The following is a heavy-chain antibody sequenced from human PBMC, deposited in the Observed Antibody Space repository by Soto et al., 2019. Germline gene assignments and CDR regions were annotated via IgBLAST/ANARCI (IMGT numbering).Heavy chain of an antibody. CDR1: GFTFSSYS. V-gene: IGHV3-21*01. CDR2: ISSSSSYI. CDR3: ARDLYGDYEGWFDP. J-gene: IGHJ5*02. D-gene: IGHD4-17*01. Sequence: EVQLVESGGGLVKPGGSLRLSCAASGFTFSSYSMNWVRQAPGKGLEWVSSISSSSSYIYYADSVKGRFTISSDNAKNSLYLQMNSLGAEDTAVDYCARDLYGDYEGWFDPWGRGTLVTVSS.